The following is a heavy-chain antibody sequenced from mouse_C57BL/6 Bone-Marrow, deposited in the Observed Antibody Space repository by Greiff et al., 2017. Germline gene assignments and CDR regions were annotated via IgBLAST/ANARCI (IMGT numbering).Heavy chain of an antibody. V-gene: IGHV5-17*01. J-gene: IGHJ2*01. D-gene: IGHD2-5*01. Sequence: DVMLVESGGGLVKPGGSLKLSCAASGFTFSDYGMHWVRQAPEKGLEWVAYISSGSSTIYYADTVKGRFTISRDNAKNTLFLQLTSLRSEDTAMYYCARGDYSNYAFDYWGQGTTLTVSS. CDR1: GFTFSDYG. CDR3: ARGDYSNYAFDY. CDR2: ISSGSSTI.